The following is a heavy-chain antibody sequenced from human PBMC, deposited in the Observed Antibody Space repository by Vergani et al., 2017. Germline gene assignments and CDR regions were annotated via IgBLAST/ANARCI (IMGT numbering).Heavy chain of an antibody. V-gene: IGHV1-3*01. CDR1: GYTFTSYA. CDR3: ARGGQYGSGSYYIGAEYFQH. J-gene: IGHJ1*01. CDR2: INAGNGNT. D-gene: IGHD3-10*01. Sequence: QVQLVQSGAEVKKPGASVKVSCKASGYTFTSYAMHWVRQAPGQRLEWMGWINAGNGNTKYSQKFQGRVTITRDTSASTAYMELSSLRSEDTAVYYCARGGQYGSGSYYIGAEYFQHWGQGTLVTVSS.